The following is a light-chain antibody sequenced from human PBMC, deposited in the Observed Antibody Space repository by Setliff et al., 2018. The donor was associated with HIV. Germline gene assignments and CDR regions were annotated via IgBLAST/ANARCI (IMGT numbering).Light chain of an antibody. CDR1: SSDVGGYNY. CDR3: RSYTSSSTSYV. CDR2: DVS. V-gene: IGLV2-14*01. J-gene: IGLJ1*01. Sequence: QSVLTQPASVSGSPGQSITISCTGTSSDVGGYNYVSWYRQHPSKAPKLMIYDVSNRPSGVSNRFSGSKSGNTASLTISGLQAEGEADYYCRSYTSSSTSYVFGTGTKVTVL.